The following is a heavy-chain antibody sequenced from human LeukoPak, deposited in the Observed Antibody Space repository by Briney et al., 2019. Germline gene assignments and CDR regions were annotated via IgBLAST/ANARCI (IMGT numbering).Heavy chain of an antibody. CDR3: VRDLNYVFDY. J-gene: IGHJ4*02. D-gene: IGHD4-11*01. V-gene: IGHV3-48*01. CDR2: IRSDSSTT. Sequence: GGSLRLSCAASGFTFSSFSMNGVRQAPGEGLEWVSNIRSDSSTTWYADSVKGRFTVSRDNAKNSLYLQLTSLTVEDTAVYYCVRDLNYVFDYCGQGTLVTVSP. CDR1: GFTFSSFS.